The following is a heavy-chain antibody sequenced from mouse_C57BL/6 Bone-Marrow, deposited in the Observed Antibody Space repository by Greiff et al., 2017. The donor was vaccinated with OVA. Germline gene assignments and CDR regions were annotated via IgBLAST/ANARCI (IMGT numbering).Heavy chain of an antibody. CDR3: ASAYGPYYLDD. CDR2: IHPSDSDT. J-gene: IGHJ2*01. CDR1: GYTFTSYW. D-gene: IGHD1-1*01. Sequence: VQLQQPGAELVKPGASVKVSCKASGYTFTSYWMHWVKQRPGQGLEWIGRIHPSDSDTNYNQKFKGKATLTVDTSSSTAYMQLSSLTSEDSAVYDCASAYGPYYLDDWGQGTTLTVSS. V-gene: IGHV1-74*01.